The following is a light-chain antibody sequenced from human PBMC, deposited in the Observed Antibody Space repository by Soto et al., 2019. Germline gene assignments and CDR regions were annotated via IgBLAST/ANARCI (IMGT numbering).Light chain of an antibody. CDR1: QSVSTN. J-gene: IGKJ1*01. CDR2: GAS. Sequence: EIVMTQSPATLSVSPGERATLSCRASQSVSTNLAWYQQKPGQAPILLIYGASTRAAGVPARFSGSGSGTEFTLTVSSLQSEDIAVYSWQQYDNWPPWTFGQGTKVEL. V-gene: IGKV3-15*01. CDR3: QQYDNWPPWT.